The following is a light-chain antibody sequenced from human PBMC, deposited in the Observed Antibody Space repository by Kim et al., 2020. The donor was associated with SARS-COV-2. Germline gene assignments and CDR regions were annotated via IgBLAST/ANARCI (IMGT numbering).Light chain of an antibody. Sequence: SYELTQPPSVSVSTGQTASITCSGDKLGDKYACWYQQKPGQSPVVVIYQDSKRPSGIPERFSGSNSGNTATLTISGTQAMDEADYYCQAWDSSTVWVFGG. CDR3: QAWDSSTVWV. CDR2: QDS. J-gene: IGLJ3*02. V-gene: IGLV3-1*01. CDR1: KLGDKY.